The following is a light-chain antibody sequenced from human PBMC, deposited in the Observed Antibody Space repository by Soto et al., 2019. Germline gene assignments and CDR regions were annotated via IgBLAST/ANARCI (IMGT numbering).Light chain of an antibody. Sequence: DLQMTQSPSSLSASVGDGVTISCRASQSISNYLNWYQQKPGRAPKVLIYIASSLQSGVPSRFSGSGSGTDFTLTISSLQPEDFATYYCQQSYSTPRTFGQGTKVEIK. CDR3: QQSYSTPRT. J-gene: IGKJ1*01. V-gene: IGKV1-39*01. CDR1: QSISNY. CDR2: IAS.